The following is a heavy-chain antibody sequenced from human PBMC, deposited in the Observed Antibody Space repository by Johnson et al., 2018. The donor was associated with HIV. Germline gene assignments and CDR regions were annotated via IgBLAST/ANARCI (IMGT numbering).Heavy chain of an antibody. J-gene: IGHJ3*02. CDR1: GFTFNNAW. CDR2: IKSTTDGGTT. V-gene: IGHV3-15*07. CDR3: TTFKVAPRIKAPTTSKATILLDAFDI. D-gene: IGHD1-26*01. Sequence: VQLVESGGGLVKPGVSLRLSCAASGFTFNNAWMNWVRQTPGKGLEWVGRIKSTTDGGTTDYTAPVKGRFTISRGDCKNTLYLQMNSLKTEDTAVYYCTTFKVAPRIKAPTTSKATILLDAFDIWGQGTMVTVSS.